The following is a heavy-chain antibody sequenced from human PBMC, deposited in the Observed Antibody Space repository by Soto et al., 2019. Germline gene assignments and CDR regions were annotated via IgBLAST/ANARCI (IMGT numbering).Heavy chain of an antibody. D-gene: IGHD2-21*02. Sequence: QVQLVQSGAEVKKPGASVKVSCKASGYTFTSYAMHWVRQAPGQRLEWMGWINAGNGNTKYSQKFQGRVTITRDTSASTVYMELSSLRSEDTAVYYCARDSSAYCGGDCYPRFDYWGQGTLVTVSS. CDR1: GYTFTSYA. V-gene: IGHV1-3*01. CDR2: INAGNGNT. CDR3: ARDSSAYCGGDCYPRFDY. J-gene: IGHJ4*02.